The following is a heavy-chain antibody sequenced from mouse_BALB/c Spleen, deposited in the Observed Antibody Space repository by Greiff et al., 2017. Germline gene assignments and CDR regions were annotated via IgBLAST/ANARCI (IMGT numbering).Heavy chain of an antibody. CDR1: GYAFSSYW. D-gene: IGHD2-14*01. J-gene: IGHJ3*01. CDR2: IYPGDGDT. Sequence: QVQLQQSGAELVRPGSSVKISCKASGYAFSSYWMNWVKQRPGQGLEWIGQIYPGDGDTNYNGKFKGKATLTADKSSSTAYMQLSSLTSEDSAVYFCARWNREGWFAYWGQGTLVTVSA. CDR3: ARWNREGWFAY. V-gene: IGHV1-80*01.